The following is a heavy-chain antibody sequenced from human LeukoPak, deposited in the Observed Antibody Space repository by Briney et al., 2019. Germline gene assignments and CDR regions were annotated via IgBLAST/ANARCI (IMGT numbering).Heavy chain of an antibody. CDR1: GFTFSSYS. J-gene: IGHJ4*02. CDR3: AKESLRNTVTTRSEADY. CDR2: ISSSSSYI. D-gene: IGHD4-17*01. V-gene: IGHV3-21*04. Sequence: PGGSLRLSCAASGFTFSSYSMNWVRQAPGKGLEWVSSISSSSSYIYYADSVKGRFTISRDNSKNTLYLQMNSLRAEDTAVYYCAKESLRNTVTTRSEADYWGQGTLVTVSS.